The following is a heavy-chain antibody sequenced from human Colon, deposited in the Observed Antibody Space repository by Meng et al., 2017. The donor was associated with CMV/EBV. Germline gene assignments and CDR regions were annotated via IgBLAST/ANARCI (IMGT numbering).Heavy chain of an antibody. V-gene: IGHV3-33*01. Sequence: GGSLRLSCTLSGFTIHRHGMHWVRQAPGKGLEWAATISSDGSQKHFADSVKGRFTISRDAAKNALYLQMNSLRAEDTAVYYCARDLYKYGTLSLSAMDVWGQGTTVTVSS. CDR2: ISSDGSQK. CDR3: ARDLYKYGTLSLSAMDV. J-gene: IGHJ6*02. CDR1: GFTIHRHG. D-gene: IGHD5-18*01.